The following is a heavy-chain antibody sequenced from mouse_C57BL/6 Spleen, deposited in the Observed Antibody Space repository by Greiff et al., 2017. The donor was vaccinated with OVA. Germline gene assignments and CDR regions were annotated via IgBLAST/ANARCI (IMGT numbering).Heavy chain of an antibody. CDR1: GYAFSSSW. D-gene: IGHD3-2*02. V-gene: IGHV1-82*01. Sequence: VQLQESGPELVKPGASVKISCKASGYAFSSSWMNWVKQRPGKGLEWIGRIYPGDGDTNYNGKFKGKATLTADNSSSTAYMQLSSLTSEDSAVYFCATAQATGAMDYWGQGTSVTVSS. CDR2: IYPGDGDT. J-gene: IGHJ4*01. CDR3: ATAQATGAMDY.